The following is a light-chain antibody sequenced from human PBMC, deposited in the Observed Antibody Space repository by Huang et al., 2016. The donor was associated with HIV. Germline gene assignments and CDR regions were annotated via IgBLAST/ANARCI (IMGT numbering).Light chain of an antibody. CDR2: AAS. Sequence: DIQMTQSPSSLSASVGDRVTITCRGSQGISNSLAWYQQKAGKAPKLLLYAASRLESGVPSRFSGSGSGTDYSLTISSLQPEDFATYYCQQYHNTPPTFGQGTKVEGK. CDR3: QQYHNTPPT. CDR1: QGISNS. V-gene: IGKV1-NL1*01. J-gene: IGKJ1*01.